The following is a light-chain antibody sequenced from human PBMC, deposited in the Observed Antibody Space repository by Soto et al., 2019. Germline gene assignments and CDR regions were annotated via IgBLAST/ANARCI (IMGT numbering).Light chain of an antibody. CDR3: GADHGSGSNFVVV. CDR1: SGYSNYK. J-gene: IGLJ3*02. CDR2: LGTGGILV. Sequence: QSVLTQPPSASASLGASVTLTCTRSSGYSNYKVDWYQQRPRKGPRFVMRLGTGGILVSKRDGIPDRISVLGSGLNHYLTIKNIEEEDESDYYGGADHGSGSNFVVVFGGGTKQPVL. V-gene: IGLV9-49*01.